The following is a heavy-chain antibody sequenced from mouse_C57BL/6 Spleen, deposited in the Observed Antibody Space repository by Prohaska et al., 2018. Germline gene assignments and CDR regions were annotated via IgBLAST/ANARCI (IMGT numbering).Heavy chain of an antibody. Sequence: QVQLQQSGAELVRPGASVTLSCKASGYTFTDYEMHWVKQTPVHGLVWIGAIDPATGGTAYNQKFKGKAILTADKSSSTAYMELRSLTSEDSAGYYCTRSNYYGRSPSYFDVWGTGTTVTVSS. CDR3: TRSNYYGRSPSYFDV. D-gene: IGHD1-1*01. V-gene: IGHV1-15*01. CDR1: GYTFTDYE. CDR2: IDPATGGT. J-gene: IGHJ1*03.